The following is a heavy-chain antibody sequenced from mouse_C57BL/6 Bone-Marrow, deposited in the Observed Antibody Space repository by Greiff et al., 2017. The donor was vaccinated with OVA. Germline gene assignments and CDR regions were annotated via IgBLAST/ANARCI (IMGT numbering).Heavy chain of an antibody. CDR3: ARPYYYGSSEAFDD. CDR2: ISSGSSTI. V-gene: IGHV5-17*01. CDR1: GFTFSDYG. D-gene: IGHD1-1*01. J-gene: IGHJ2*01. Sequence: DVKLVESGGGLVKPGGSLKLSCAASGFTFSDYGMHWVRQAPEKGLEWVAYISSGSSTIYYADTVKGRFTISRDHAQTTLFLQMTSLRSENTAMYYCARPYYYGSSEAFDDWGKGTTLTVSS.